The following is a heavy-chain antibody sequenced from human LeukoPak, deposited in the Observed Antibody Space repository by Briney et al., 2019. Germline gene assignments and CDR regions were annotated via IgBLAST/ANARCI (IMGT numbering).Heavy chain of an antibody. V-gene: IGHV3-7*01. CDR2: IKQDGSEK. Sequence: PGGSLRLSCAASGFSFSSYSMNWVRQAPGKGLEWVANIKQDGSEKYYVDSVKGRFTISRDNAKNSLYLQMNSLRAEDTAVYYCARESYYDSSGYSYFDYWGQGTLVTVSS. J-gene: IGHJ4*02. CDR1: GFSFSSYS. D-gene: IGHD3-22*01. CDR3: ARESYYDSSGYSYFDY.